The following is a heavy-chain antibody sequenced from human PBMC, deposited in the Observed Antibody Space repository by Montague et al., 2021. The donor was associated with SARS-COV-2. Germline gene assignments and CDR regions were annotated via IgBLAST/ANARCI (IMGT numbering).Heavy chain of an antibody. CDR3: ARAAAYVLVTNRNYDY. Sequence: SLRLSGAASGFTFSSYEMNWVRQAPGKGLEWVSYISSSGSTIYYADSVXGRFTISRDNAKNSLYMQMNSLRAEDTTVYYCARAAAYVLVTNRNYDYWGQGTLVTVSS. D-gene: IGHD2/OR15-2a*01. CDR2: ISSSGSTI. J-gene: IGHJ4*02. CDR1: GFTFSSYE. V-gene: IGHV3-48*03.